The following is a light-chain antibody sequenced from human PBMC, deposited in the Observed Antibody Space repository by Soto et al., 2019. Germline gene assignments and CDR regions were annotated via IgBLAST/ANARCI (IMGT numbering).Light chain of an antibody. CDR2: GNN. V-gene: IGLV1-40*01. Sequence: QSVPAQPPSVSGAPGQRVTMSCTGSSSNSGTPYDVHWYQQLPGTAPKLLIYGNNNRPSGVPDRFSGSKSGTSASLAITGLQAEDEADYYCQSYDSSLSGYVIFGGGTKLTVL. J-gene: IGLJ2*01. CDR1: SSNSGTPYD. CDR3: QSYDSSLSGYVI.